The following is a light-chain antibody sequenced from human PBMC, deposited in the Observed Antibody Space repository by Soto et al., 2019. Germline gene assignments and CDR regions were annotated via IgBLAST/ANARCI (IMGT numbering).Light chain of an antibody. V-gene: IGKV3-20*01. CDR2: DAS. J-gene: IGKJ1*01. CDR3: HQYGGSPPT. CDR1: QTVRNNY. Sequence: EFLLTQSPGTLSLSAGERATLSCISSQTVRNNYLAWYQQKPGHPPRLLIYDASNRATGIPDRFSGSGSGTDFTLTISRLEPEDFAVYHCHQYGGSPPTFGQGTKVDTK.